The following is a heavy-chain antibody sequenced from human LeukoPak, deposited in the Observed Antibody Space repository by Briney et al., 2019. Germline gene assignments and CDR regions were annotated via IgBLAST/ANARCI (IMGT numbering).Heavy chain of an antibody. CDR3: AKGADYGGNSVPFDY. V-gene: IGHV4-31*03. J-gene: IGHJ4*02. CDR2: IYYRGTT. CDR1: GGSISSGGHY. D-gene: IGHD4-23*01. Sequence: SQTLSLTCTVSGGSISSGGHYWGWIRQQPGKGLEWIGYIYYRGTTYYNPSLKSRVSISLDTSKNQVSLRLTSVTAADTAVYYCAKGADYGGNSVPFDYWGQGTLVTVSS.